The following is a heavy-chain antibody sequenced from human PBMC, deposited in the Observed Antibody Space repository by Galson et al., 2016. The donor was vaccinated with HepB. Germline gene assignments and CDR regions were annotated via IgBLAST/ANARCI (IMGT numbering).Heavy chain of an antibody. Sequence: SETLSLTCTVSGASISSQHYSWIRLPPGKGLEWIGDKSYTGITYYNPSLRGRVTMSVDTSNNQLSLRLTSVTAADTAVYYFTTTPPGYGGFSSWGQGTLVTVSS. J-gene: IGHJ5*02. V-gene: IGHV4-59*11. CDR3: TTTPPGYGGFSS. CDR2: KSYTGIT. D-gene: IGHD5-18*01. CDR1: GASISSQH.